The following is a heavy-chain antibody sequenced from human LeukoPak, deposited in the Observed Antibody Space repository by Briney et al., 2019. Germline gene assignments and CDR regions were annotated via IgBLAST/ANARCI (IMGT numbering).Heavy chain of an antibody. Sequence: ASVKVSCKASGGTFSSYAISWVRQAPGQGLEWMGGIIPIFGTANYAQKFQGRVTITTDESTSTAYMELSSLRSEDTAVYYCARGIAAAGTSVDDWFDPWGQGTLVTVSS. V-gene: IGHV1-69*05. J-gene: IGHJ5*02. D-gene: IGHD6-13*01. CDR1: GGTFSSYA. CDR2: IIPIFGTA. CDR3: ARGIAAAGTSVDDWFDP.